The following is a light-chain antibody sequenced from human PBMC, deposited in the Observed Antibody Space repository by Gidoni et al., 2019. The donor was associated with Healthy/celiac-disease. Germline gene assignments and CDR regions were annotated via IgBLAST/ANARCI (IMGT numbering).Light chain of an antibody. Sequence: EIVMMQSPATLSVSPGERATLPCRASQSVSSNLAWYQQKPGQAPRLLIYGAPTRANGIPARVSGSGSGTKFTLTISSLQSEDFAVYYCQQYNNWTFGQGTKVEIK. V-gene: IGKV3-15*01. CDR1: QSVSSN. CDR2: GAP. J-gene: IGKJ1*01. CDR3: QQYNNWT.